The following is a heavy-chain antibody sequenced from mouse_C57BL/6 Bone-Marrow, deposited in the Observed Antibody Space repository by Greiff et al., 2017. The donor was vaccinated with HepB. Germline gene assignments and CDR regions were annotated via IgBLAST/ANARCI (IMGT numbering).Heavy chain of an antibody. J-gene: IGHJ2*01. V-gene: IGHV3-1*01. CDR2: LSYSGST. CDR3: ARGGYLDY. Sequence: EVQLQESGPGMVKPSQSLSLTCPVTGYSITSGYDWHWIRPFPGNKLEWMGYLSYSGSTNYNPSLKSRISITHDTSKNHFFLKLNSVTTEDTATYYCARGGYLDYWGQGTTLTVSS. CDR1: GYSITSGYD.